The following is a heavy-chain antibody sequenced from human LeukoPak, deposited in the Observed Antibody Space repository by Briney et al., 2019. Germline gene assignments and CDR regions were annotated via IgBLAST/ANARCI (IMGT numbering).Heavy chain of an antibody. Sequence: ASVNVSCKASGGTFSSYAISWVRQAPGQGLEWMGGIIPMFGTANYAQKFQGRVTITTDESTSTAYMELSSLRSEDTAVYYCARGGYVAYNIVVRTEPNYYYMDVWGKGTTVTVSS. D-gene: IGHD2-15*01. V-gene: IGHV1-69*05. CDR3: ARGGYVAYNIVVRTEPNYYYMDV. J-gene: IGHJ6*03. CDR2: IIPMFGTA. CDR1: GGTFSSYA.